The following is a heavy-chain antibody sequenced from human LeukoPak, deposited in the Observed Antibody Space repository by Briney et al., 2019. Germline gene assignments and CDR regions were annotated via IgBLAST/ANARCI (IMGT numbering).Heavy chain of an antibody. CDR3: AHTSSGYSSSY. CDR2: IYWDDDK. V-gene: IGHV2-5*02. D-gene: IGHD6-13*01. Sequence: SGPTLLKPTQTLTLTCTFSGFSLRTSGVGVGWIRQPPGKALEWLALIYWDDDKRYSPSLKSRLTITKDTSKNQVVLTMTNMDPVDTATYYCAHTSSGYSSSYWGQGTLVTVSS. J-gene: IGHJ4*02. CDR1: GFSLRTSGVG.